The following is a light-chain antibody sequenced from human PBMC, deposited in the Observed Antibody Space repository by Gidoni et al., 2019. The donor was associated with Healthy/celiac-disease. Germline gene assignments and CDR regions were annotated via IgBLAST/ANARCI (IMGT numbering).Light chain of an antibody. CDR2: GAS. Sequence: EIVMTQSPATLSVSPGERATLSCRASQSVSSNLAWYQQKPGQAPRLLIYGASIRATGIPARFSGSGSGTEFTLTISSLQSEDFAVYYCQQYNNWPPSITFXQXTRLEIK. V-gene: IGKV3D-15*01. CDR3: QQYNNWPPSIT. J-gene: IGKJ5*01. CDR1: QSVSSN.